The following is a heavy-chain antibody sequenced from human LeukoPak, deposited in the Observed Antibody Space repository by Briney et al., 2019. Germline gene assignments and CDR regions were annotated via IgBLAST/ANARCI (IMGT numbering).Heavy chain of an antibody. D-gene: IGHD2-15*01. CDR3: ASGVAARLFDY. Sequence: PSETLSLTCTVSGGSISSSSCYWGWIRQPPGKGLEWIGSIYYSGSTYYNPSLKSRVTISVDTSKNQFSLKLSSVTAADTAVYYCASGVAARLFDYWGQGTLVTVSS. CDR2: IYYSGST. V-gene: IGHV4-39*01. CDR1: GGSISSSSCY. J-gene: IGHJ4*02.